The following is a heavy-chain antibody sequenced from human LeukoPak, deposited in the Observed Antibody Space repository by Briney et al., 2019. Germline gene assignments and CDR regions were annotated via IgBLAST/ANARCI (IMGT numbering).Heavy chain of an antibody. CDR3: ARFSGGGYYYDAFDI. CDR2: IYHSGST. V-gene: IGHV4-4*02. CDR1: GGSISSSNW. D-gene: IGHD3-22*01. J-gene: IGHJ3*02. Sequence: SGTLSLTCAVSGGSISSSNWWSWVRQPPGKGLEWIGEIYHSGSTYYNPSLKSRVTISVDRSKNQFSLKLSSVTAADTAVYYCARFSGGGYYYDAFDIWGQGTMVTVSS.